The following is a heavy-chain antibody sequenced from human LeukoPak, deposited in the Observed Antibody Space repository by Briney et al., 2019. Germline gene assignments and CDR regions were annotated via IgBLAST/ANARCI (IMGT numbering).Heavy chain of an antibody. V-gene: IGHV1-18*01. J-gene: IGHJ4*02. D-gene: IGHD3-22*01. CDR3: ARGSYYDSSGSVDY. CDR1: GYTFTSYG. Sequence: GASVKVSCKASGYTFTSYGISWVRQGPGQGLEWMGWISAYHGDTNYAQKLQGRVTMTTDTSTSTAYVELRSLRSDDTAVYYCARGSYYDSSGSVDYWGQGTLVTVSS. CDR2: ISAYHGDT.